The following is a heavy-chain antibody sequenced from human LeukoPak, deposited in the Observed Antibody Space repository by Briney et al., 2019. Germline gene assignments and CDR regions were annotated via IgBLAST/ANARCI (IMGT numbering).Heavy chain of an antibody. J-gene: IGHJ4*02. V-gene: IGHV3-48*02. CDR2: ISSSSSTI. CDR1: GFTFSSYS. Sequence: PGGSLRLSCAASGFTFSSYSMNWVRQAPGKGLEWVSYISSSSSTIYYADSVKGRFTISRDNAKNSLYLQMNRLRDEDTAVYYCAGGDRGTDDYWGQGTLVTVSS. D-gene: IGHD3-16*01. CDR3: AGGDRGTDDY.